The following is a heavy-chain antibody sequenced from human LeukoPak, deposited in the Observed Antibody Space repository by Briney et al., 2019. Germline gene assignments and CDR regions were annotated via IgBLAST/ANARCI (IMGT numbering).Heavy chain of an antibody. CDR3: ARPETYYDFWSGYYTTDAFDI. D-gene: IGHD3-3*01. Sequence: TGGSLRLSCAASGFTFSNYAMSWIRQAPGKGLEWVSYISSSGSTIYYADSVKGRFTISRDNAKNSLYLQMNSLRAEDTAVYYCARPETYYDFWSGYYTTDAFDIWGQGTMVTVSS. J-gene: IGHJ3*02. CDR1: GFTFSNYA. V-gene: IGHV3-11*01. CDR2: ISSSGSTI.